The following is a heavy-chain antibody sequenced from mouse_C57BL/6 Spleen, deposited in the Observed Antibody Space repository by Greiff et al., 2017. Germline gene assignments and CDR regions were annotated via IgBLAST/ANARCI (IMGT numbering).Heavy chain of an antibody. Sequence: VQLQQSGGGLVKPGGSLKLSCAASGFTFSDYGMHWVRQAPEKGLEWVAYISSGSSTIYYADTVKGRFTISRDNAKNTLFLQMTSLRSEDTAMYYCARQDYGSSLFDYWGQGTTLTVSS. V-gene: IGHV5-17*01. J-gene: IGHJ2*01. D-gene: IGHD1-1*01. CDR1: GFTFSDYG. CDR3: ARQDYGSSLFDY. CDR2: ISSGSSTI.